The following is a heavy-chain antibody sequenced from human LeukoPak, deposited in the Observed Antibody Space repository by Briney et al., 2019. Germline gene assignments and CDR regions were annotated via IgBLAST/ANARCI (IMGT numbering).Heavy chain of an antibody. CDR1: GGSISSYY. D-gene: IGHD5-12*01. CDR3: VRDRGYAYGPFDY. CDR2: IYYSGST. V-gene: IGHV4-59*12. J-gene: IGHJ4*02. Sequence: PSETLSLTCTVSGGSISSYYWSWIRQPPGKGLEWIGYIYYSGSTNYNPSLKSRVTISVDTSKNQFSLKLSSVTAADTAVYYCVRDRGYAYGPFDYWGQGTLVTVSS.